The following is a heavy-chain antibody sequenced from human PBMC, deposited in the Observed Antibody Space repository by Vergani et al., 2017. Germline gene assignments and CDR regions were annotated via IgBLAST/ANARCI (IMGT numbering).Heavy chain of an antibody. J-gene: IGHJ4*02. CDR2: IRSKANSYAT. D-gene: IGHD3-3*01. Sequence: EVQLVESGGGLVQPGGSLKLSCAASGFTFSGSAMHWVRQASGKGLEWVGRIRSKANSYATAYAASVKGRFTISRDDSKNTAYLQMNSLRAEDTAVYDCAKTLTPETYYDFWSGYRWGGPDYWGQGTLVTVSS. V-gene: IGHV3-73*01. CDR3: AKTLTPETYYDFWSGYRWGGPDY. CDR1: GFTFSGSA.